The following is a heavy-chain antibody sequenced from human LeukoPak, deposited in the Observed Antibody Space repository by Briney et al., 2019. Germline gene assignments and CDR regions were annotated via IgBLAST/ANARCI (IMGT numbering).Heavy chain of an antibody. CDR2: IWYDGSNK. CDR1: GFTFSSYG. D-gene: IGHD2-8*02. Sequence: GGSLRLSCAASGFTFSSYGMHWVRQAPGKGLEWVAVIWYDGSNKYYADSVKGRFTISRDNSENTLYLQMNSLRAEDTAVYYCAKFGVVFDIWGQGTMVTVSS. J-gene: IGHJ3*02. CDR3: AKFGVVFDI. V-gene: IGHV3-30*02.